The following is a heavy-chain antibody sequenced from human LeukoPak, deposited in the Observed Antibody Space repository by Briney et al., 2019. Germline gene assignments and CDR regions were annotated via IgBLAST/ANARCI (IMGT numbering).Heavy chain of an antibody. CDR3: ARDSSFDAFDI. CDR1: GFTFSSYW. Sequence: PGGSLRLSCAASGFTFSSYWMSWVRQAPGKGLEWVASIDEDGSETNYVDSVTGRFTVSRDHAKNSLFLQMNSLRAEDTAVYYCARDSSFDAFDIWGQGTMVTVSS. D-gene: IGHD6-6*01. V-gene: IGHV3-7*01. CDR2: IDEDGSET. J-gene: IGHJ3*02.